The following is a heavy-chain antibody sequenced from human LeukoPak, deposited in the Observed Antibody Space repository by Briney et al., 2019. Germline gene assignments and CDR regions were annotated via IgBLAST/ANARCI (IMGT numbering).Heavy chain of an antibody. J-gene: IGHJ4*02. CDR1: GFTFSSYA. CDR3: AKADYYADHLFDY. V-gene: IGHV3-23*01. Sequence: GGSLRLSCAASGFTFSSYAMSWVRQAPGKGLEWVSAISGSGGSTYYADSVKGRFTISRDNSKNSLYLQMNSLKAEDTAVYYCAKADYYADHLFDYRGQGTLVTVSS. CDR2: ISGSGGST. D-gene: IGHD3-10*01.